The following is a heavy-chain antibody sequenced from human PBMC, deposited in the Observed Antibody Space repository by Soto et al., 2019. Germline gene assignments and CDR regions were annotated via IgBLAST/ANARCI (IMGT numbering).Heavy chain of an antibody. J-gene: IGHJ1*01. CDR1: GYTSTNYG. CDR2: IIPIKGNA. Sequence: GASVKVSCKASGYTSTNYGMHWVRQAPGQRLEWMGRIIPIKGNAKYALKFQDRVTITTDKSTNTVYMELRSLRPEDTALYYCARDNYCRGGSCSVLYFQHWGQGTLVTVSS. V-gene: IGHV1-3*01. D-gene: IGHD2-15*01. CDR3: ARDNYCRGGSCSVLYFQH.